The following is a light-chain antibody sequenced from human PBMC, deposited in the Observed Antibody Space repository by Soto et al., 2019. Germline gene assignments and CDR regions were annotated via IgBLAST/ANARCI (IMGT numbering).Light chain of an antibody. CDR1: QSVSSSH. CDR2: GAS. CDR3: QQYETFSGT. J-gene: IGKJ1*01. V-gene: IGKV3-20*01. Sequence: EIVLTQSPGTLSLSPGERATLSCRASQSVSSSHLAWYQQKPGQAPRLLIYGASSRATGIPDRFTGSGSGTIFTLTISSLQPDDFATYYCQQYETFSGTFGPGTKVDIK.